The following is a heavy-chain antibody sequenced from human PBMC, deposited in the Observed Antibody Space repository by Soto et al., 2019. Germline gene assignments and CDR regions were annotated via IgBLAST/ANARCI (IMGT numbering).Heavy chain of an antibody. CDR3: AVPLWSDGLDT. CDR1: GYVFTSYG. D-gene: IGHD3-16*01. CDR2: VNTYNGNP. J-gene: IGHJ3*02. V-gene: IGHV1-18*01. Sequence: ASVKVSCKAYGYVFTSYGITWVRQAPGQGLEWMGWVNTYNGNPTYAQKVQGRVTMTTDTSTGTAYMEMKSLTSDDTAVYYCAVPLWSDGLDTWGQGTMVTVSS.